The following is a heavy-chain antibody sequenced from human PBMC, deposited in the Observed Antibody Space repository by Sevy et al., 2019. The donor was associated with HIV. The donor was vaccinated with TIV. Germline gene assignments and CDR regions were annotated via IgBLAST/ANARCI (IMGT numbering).Heavy chain of an antibody. CDR1: GFTSSSYA. D-gene: IGHD3-9*01. CDR2: LSDSGVST. CDR3: ARDRATSATGTLFDY. Sequence: GGSLRLSCAASGFTSSSYAMSWVRQPPGRGLEWVSTLSDSGVSTYYADSVKGRFTISRDNSKNILYLQMNSLRAEGTAVYYCARDRATSATGTLFDYWGQGTLVTVSS. V-gene: IGHV3-23*01. J-gene: IGHJ4*02.